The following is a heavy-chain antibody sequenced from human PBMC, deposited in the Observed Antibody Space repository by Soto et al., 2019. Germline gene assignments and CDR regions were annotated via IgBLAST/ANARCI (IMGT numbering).Heavy chain of an antibody. CDR3: ATNNWNPSENWFDP. J-gene: IGHJ5*02. V-gene: IGHV3-23*01. D-gene: IGHD1-20*01. CDR2: ISGSGGST. Sequence: GGSLRLSCAASGFTFSSYAMSWVRQAPGKGLEWVSAISGSGGSTYYADSVKGRFTISRDNSKNTLYLQMNSLRAEDTAVYYCATNNWNPSENWFDPWGQGTLVTVSS. CDR1: GFTFSSYA.